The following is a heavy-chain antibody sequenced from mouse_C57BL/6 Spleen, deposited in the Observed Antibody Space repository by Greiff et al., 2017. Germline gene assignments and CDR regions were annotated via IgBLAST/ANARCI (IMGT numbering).Heavy chain of an antibody. Sequence: VQLQQSGAELVKPGASVKLSCTASGFNIKDYYMHWVKQRTEQGLEWIGRIDPEDGETKYAPTFQGKATITADTSTNTAYLQLSSLTSEDTAVYYCARVGGTNYFDYWGQGTTLTVSS. CDR3: ARVGGTNYFDY. D-gene: IGHD4-1*01. CDR1: GFNIKDYY. V-gene: IGHV14-2*01. CDR2: IDPEDGET. J-gene: IGHJ2*01.